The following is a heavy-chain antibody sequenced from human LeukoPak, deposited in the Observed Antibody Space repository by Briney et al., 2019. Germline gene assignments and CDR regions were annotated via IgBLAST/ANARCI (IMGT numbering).Heavy chain of an antibody. Sequence: SETLSLTCTVSGGSISSGDYYWSWIRQPPGKGLEWIGYIYYSGSTYYNPSLNSRVTISVDTSKNQFSLKLSSVTAADTAVYYCARDSITIFGVPGGWFDPWGQGTLVTVSS. V-gene: IGHV4-30-4*08. CDR3: ARDSITIFGVPGGWFDP. D-gene: IGHD3-3*01. CDR2: IYYSGST. CDR1: GGSISSGDYY. J-gene: IGHJ5*02.